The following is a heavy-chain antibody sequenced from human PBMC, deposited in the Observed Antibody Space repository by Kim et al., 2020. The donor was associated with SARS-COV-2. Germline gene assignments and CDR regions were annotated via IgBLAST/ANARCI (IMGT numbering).Heavy chain of an antibody. CDR3: SKRKSSGFYY. CDR1: GASLSGDF. CDR2: IKHSGTT. D-gene: IGHD3-22*01. J-gene: IGHJ4*02. V-gene: IGHV4-34*01. Sequence: SETLSLTCAIDGASLSGDFWSWIRQPAGKGLEWIGDIKHSGTTNYNPALKSRVAFSTDTSKNQLSLTLKSVTAADTAIYYCSKRKSSGFYYWGQGTLVTV.